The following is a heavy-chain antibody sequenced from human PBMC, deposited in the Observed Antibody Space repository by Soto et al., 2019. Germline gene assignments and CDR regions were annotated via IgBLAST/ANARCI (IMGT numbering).Heavy chain of an antibody. CDR3: AQRVTYSGSWDGGSGDS. CDR1: GFSLTNSGVG. CDR2: IYWDNDR. Sequence: QITLKESGPTLVEPTQTLTLTCSFSGFSLTNSGVGVGWLRQVPGKALECLGIIYWDNDRRYNPSLKTRLTRTKDTSKNQVVLTMTYMEPVDTGTYYGAQRVTYSGSWDGGSGDSWGQGTPVTVS. J-gene: IGHJ5*01. V-gene: IGHV2-5*02. D-gene: IGHD2-15*01.